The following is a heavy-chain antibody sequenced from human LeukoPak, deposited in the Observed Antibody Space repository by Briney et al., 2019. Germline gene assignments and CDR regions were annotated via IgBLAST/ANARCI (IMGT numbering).Heavy chain of an antibody. CDR1: GFTFSYHA. V-gene: IGHV3-30-3*01. D-gene: IGHD3-10*01. CDR2: ISYDGSNK. J-gene: IGHJ4*02. CDR3: ARAQNYYNSPFSY. Sequence: GGSLRLSCAASGFTFSYHAMHWVRRAPGKGLEWVAIISYDGSNKYHADSVKGRFTISRDNSQNTLYLQMSSLRAEDTAVYYCARAQNYYNSPFSYWGQGTLVTVSS.